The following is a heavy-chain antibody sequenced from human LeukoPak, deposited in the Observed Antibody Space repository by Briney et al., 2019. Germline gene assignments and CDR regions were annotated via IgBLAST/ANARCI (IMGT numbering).Heavy chain of an antibody. CDR3: ASHYCSSTSCYYYYYMDA. J-gene: IGHJ6*03. CDR2: IIPIFGTA. D-gene: IGHD2-2*01. V-gene: IGHV1-69*06. CDR1: GGTFSSYA. Sequence: SVKVSCKASGGTFSSYAISWVRQAPGQGLEWMGGIIPIFGTANYAQKFQGRGTITADKSTSTGYMELSSLRSEDTAVYYCASHYCSSTSCYYYYYMDAWGKGTTVTISS.